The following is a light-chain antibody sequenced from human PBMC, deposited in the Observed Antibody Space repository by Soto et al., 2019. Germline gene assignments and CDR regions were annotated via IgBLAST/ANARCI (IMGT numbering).Light chain of an antibody. Sequence: DIQMTQSPSSLSASVGDRVTITCRASHTISNYLNWYQQRPGKAPKLLIYAASTLQSGVPSRFSGSESGTDFTLTISSLQPEDCANYYCQQSYSTPITFGPGTRLEIK. V-gene: IGKV1-39*01. CDR3: QQSYSTPIT. J-gene: IGKJ5*01. CDR1: HTISNY. CDR2: AAS.